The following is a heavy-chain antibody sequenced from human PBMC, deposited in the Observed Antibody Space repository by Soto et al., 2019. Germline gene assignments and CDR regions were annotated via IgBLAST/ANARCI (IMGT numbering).Heavy chain of an antibody. CDR1: GYSFAGYW. CDR3: ARQIYDSDTGPNFQYYFDS. CDR2: IDPSDSQT. D-gene: IGHD3-22*01. Sequence: GESLKISCKGSGYSFAGYWITWLRQEPGKGLEWMGRIDPSDSQTYYSPSFRGHVTISVTKSITTVFLQWSSLRASDTAMYYCARQIYDSDTGPNFQYYFDSWGQGTPVTVSS. V-gene: IGHV5-10-1*01. J-gene: IGHJ4*02.